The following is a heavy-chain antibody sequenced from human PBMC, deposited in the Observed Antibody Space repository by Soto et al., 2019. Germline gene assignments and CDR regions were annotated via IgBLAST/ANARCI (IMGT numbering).Heavy chain of an antibody. V-gene: IGHV4-31*03. CDR2: NYYSGIT. D-gene: IGHD6-6*01. Sequence: QVQLQESGPGLVKPSQTLSLTCTVSGGSISSSGYYWTWIRQHPGKGLEWIGYNYYSGITYYNPSLKSRVTISLDTSKNQFSLKLSSVTAADTAVYYCARGSSIAGLYYGMDVWGQGTTVTVSS. CDR3: ARGSSIAGLYYGMDV. J-gene: IGHJ6*02. CDR1: GGSISSSGYY.